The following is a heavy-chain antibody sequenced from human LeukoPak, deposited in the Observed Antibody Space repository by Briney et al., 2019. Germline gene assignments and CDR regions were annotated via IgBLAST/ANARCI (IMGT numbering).Heavy chain of an antibody. CDR1: GFTFSSYA. D-gene: IGHD6-13*01. Sequence: GGSLRLSCAASGFTFSSYAMHWVRQATGKGLEWVAVISYDGSNKYYADSVKGRFTIYRDNSKNTLYLQMNSLRAEDTAVYYCARDFGSSSWYGAFYWGQGTLVTVSS. J-gene: IGHJ4*02. CDR3: ARDFGSSSWYGAFY. V-gene: IGHV3-30-3*01. CDR2: ISYDGSNK.